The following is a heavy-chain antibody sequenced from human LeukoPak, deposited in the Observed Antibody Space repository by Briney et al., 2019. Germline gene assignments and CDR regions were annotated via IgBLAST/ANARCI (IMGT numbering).Heavy chain of an antibody. CDR3: ARGFKVGATTWFDP. V-gene: IGHV3-21*01. CDR2: ISSSSSYI. J-gene: IGHJ5*02. CDR1: GFTFSSYS. Sequence: GGSQRLSCAASGFTFSSYSMNWVRQAPGKGLEWVSSISSSSSYIYYADSVKGRFTISRDNAKNSLYLQMNSLRAEDTAVYYCARGFKVGATTWFDPWGQGTLVTVSS. D-gene: IGHD1-26*01.